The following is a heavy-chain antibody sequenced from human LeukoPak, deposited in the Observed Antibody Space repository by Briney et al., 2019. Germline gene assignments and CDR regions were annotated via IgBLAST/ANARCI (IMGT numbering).Heavy chain of an antibody. CDR2: IYTDDST. CDR3: ARASGGSGSYFGLFDY. D-gene: IGHD3-10*01. J-gene: IGHJ4*02. V-gene: IGHV3-53*01. CDR1: GFSVSSHY. Sequence: GGSLRLSCAASGFSVSSHYMNWVRQAPGKGLEWVSAIYTDDSTYYADSVRGRFTISSDKSENTLYLQMNSLRAEDTAVYYCARASGGSGSYFGLFDYWGQGTLVTVSS.